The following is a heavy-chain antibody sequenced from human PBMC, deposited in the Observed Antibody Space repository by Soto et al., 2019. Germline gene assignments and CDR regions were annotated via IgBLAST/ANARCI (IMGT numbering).Heavy chain of an antibody. CDR1: GGTFSSYA. D-gene: IGHD2-15*01. CDR3: SRSQGGSSSLDIYYYYYYGMDV. V-gene: IGHV1-69*01. CDR2: VIPIFGTA. J-gene: IGHJ6*02. Sequence: QVQLVQYGAEVKKPGSSVKVYCKAPGGTFSSYAISWVRQAPGQGLEWLGGVIPIFGTAKYAQKFQGRVTITADESTSTGYMELRSLRSEDTAVYYCSRSQGGSSSLDIYYYYYYGMDVWGQGTTVTITS.